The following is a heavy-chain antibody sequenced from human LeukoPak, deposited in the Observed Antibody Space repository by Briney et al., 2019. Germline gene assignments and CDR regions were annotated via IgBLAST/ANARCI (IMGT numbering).Heavy chain of an antibody. CDR1: GFSFRSYA. CDR2: ISGSGDTT. J-gene: IGHJ4*02. Sequence: GGSLRLSCAASGFSFRSYAMSWVRQAPGKGLEWVSTISGSGDTTYYADSVKGRFTISRDNSKNTLFLQMNSLRADDTAVYYCAKDREPMVGATGFDYWGQGTLVTVSS. CDR3: AKDREPMVGATGFDY. V-gene: IGHV3-23*01. D-gene: IGHD1-26*01.